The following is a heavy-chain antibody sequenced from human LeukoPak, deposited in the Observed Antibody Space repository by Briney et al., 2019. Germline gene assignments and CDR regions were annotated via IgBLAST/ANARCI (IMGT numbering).Heavy chain of an antibody. J-gene: IGHJ6*03. CDR2: INHRGST. D-gene: IGHD3-10*01. CDR1: GGSFSGYY. Sequence: SETLSLTCAVYGGSFSGYYWSWIRQPPGKGLEWIGEINHRGSTNYNPSLKSRVTISVDTSKNQFSLKLSSVTAADTAVYYCARSARGVISRYYYYYMDVWGKGTTVTISS. CDR3: ARSARGVISRYYYYYMDV. V-gene: IGHV4-34*01.